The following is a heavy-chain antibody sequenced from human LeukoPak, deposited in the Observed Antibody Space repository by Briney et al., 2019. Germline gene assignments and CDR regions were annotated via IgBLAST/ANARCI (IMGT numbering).Heavy chain of an antibody. CDR3: ARDLYSSKTNDAFVI. Sequence: SETLSLTCTVSGGSISSYYWGWIRQPPGKGLEWVGSMYYSGSTYYNPSLKSRVTISVDTSKNQFSLKLSSVTAADTAVYYCARDLYSSKTNDAFVIWGQGTMVTVSS. V-gene: IGHV4-39*07. D-gene: IGHD6-13*01. CDR1: GGSISSYY. CDR2: MYYSGST. J-gene: IGHJ3*02.